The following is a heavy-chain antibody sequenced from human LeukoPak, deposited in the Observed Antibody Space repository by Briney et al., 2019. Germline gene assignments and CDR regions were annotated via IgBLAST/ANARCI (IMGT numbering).Heavy chain of an antibody. CDR3: ARDWTTPVERLHSHSGWFEP. J-gene: IGHJ5*02. Sequence: PGGSLRLSCAASGFTFSVYSMTWVRQAPGKGLEWVANIKQDESEKYYVDSVKGRFTISRDNVKNSLYLQMNSLRAEDTAVYYCARDWTTPVERLHSHSGWFEPWGQGTLVTVSS. CDR1: GFTFSVYS. CDR2: IKQDESEK. D-gene: IGHD4-11*01. V-gene: IGHV3-7*01.